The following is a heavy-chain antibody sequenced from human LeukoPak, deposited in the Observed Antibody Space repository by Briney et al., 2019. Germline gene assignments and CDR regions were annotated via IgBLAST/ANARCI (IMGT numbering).Heavy chain of an antibody. CDR2: IYYSGST. V-gene: IGHV4-31*03. CDR1: GGSISSGGYY. J-gene: IGHJ4*02. D-gene: IGHD1-14*01. CDR3: ARAVFERDLVNRFDY. Sequence: PSETLSLTCTVSGGSISSGGYYWSWIRQHPGKGLEWIGYIYYSGSTYYNPSLKSRVTISVDTSKNQFSLKLSSVTAADTAVYYCARAVFERDLVNRFDYWGQGTLVTVSS.